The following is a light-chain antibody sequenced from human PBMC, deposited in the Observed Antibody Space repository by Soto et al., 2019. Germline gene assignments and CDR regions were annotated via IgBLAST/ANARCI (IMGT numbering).Light chain of an antibody. V-gene: IGLV1-40*01. CDR3: QSYDSSLVVSYV. CDR2: GNK. J-gene: IGLJ1*01. Sequence: QSVLTQPPSVSGAPGQRVTISCTGSSSNIGAGYDVHWYQQRPGTAPKLLIYGNKNRPSGVPDRFSGSKSGTSASLAITGLQAEDEADYYCQSYDSSLVVSYVFGTGTMLTVL. CDR1: SSNIGAGYD.